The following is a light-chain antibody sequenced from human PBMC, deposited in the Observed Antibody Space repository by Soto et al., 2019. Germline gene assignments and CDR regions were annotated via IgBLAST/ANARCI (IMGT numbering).Light chain of an antibody. CDR2: GVT. CDR1: HNDIGTYDY. Sequence: QSALTQPTSGSGSPGQSITISCTGNHNDIGTYDYVSWDQQHPGRAPRLLIHGVTTRPSGISGRFPASKSRLTASLTTSALPPEDEADYYCSSLTSNRIYVFGPGTKVPVL. J-gene: IGLJ1*01. CDR3: SSLTSNRIYV. V-gene: IGLV2-14*03.